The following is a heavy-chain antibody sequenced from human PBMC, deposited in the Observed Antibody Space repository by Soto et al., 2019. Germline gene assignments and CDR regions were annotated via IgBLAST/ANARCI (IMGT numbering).Heavy chain of an antibody. CDR1: GGTFSSYA. CDR3: AADVYYYDSSGYYYVSWFDP. D-gene: IGHD3-22*01. CDR2: IIVSSGKT. V-gene: IGHV1-58*02. J-gene: IGHJ5*02. Sequence: SVKVSCKASGGTFSSYAISWVRQAPGQGLEWIGGIIVSSGKTNYAQKFQERVTITRDMSTSTAYMELSSLRSEDTAVYYCAADVYYYDSSGYYYVSWFDPWGQGTLVTVSS.